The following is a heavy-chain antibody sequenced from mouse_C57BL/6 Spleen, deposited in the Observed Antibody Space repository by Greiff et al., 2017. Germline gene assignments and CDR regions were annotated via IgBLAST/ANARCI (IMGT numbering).Heavy chain of an antibody. CDR3: ARMRGSYEAWLAY. CDR2: INPGSGGT. D-gene: IGHD1-1*02. CDR1: GYAFTNYL. Sequence: QVKLQQSGAELVRPGTSVKVSCKASGYAFTNYLIEWVKQRPGKGLEWIGVINPGSGGTNYNEKFKGKATLTADKSYSTAYMQLSSLTSEDSAVYVWARMRGSYEAWLAYWGQGTLVTVSA. J-gene: IGHJ3*01. V-gene: IGHV1-54*01.